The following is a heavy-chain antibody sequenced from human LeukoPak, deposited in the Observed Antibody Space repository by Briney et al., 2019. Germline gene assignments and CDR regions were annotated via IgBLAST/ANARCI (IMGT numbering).Heavy chain of an antibody. CDR3: AREMGCQLLRVWAFDI. CDR2: ISYDGNNK. V-gene: IGHV3-30-3*01. Sequence: GKSLRLSCAASGFTFSSYAMHWVRQAPGKGLEWVAVISYDGNNKYYADSVKGRFTISRDNSKNTLYLQMNSLRAEGTAVYYCAREMGCQLLRVWAFDIWGQGTMVTVSS. J-gene: IGHJ3*02. CDR1: GFTFSSYA. D-gene: IGHD2-2*01.